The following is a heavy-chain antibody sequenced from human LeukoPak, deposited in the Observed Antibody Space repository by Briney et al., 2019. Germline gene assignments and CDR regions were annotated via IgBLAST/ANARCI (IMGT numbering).Heavy chain of an antibody. D-gene: IGHD3-10*02. CDR3: AELGITMIGGV. Sequence: GGSLRLSCAASGFTFTTYWMSWVRQAPGKGLEWVANSKPDGSGIFFVDSVKGRFTISRDNAMNTLYLQMNSLRDEDTAVYYCAELGITMIGGVRGKGTTVTISS. CDR1: GFTFTTYW. CDR2: SKPDGSGI. J-gene: IGHJ6*04. V-gene: IGHV3-7*01.